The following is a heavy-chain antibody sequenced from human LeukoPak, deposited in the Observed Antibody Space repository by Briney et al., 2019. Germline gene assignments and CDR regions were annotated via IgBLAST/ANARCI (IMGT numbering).Heavy chain of an antibody. J-gene: IGHJ4*02. V-gene: IGHV3-30*02. CDR3: AKDLMVRGVIPPFDY. CDR1: GFTFSSYG. CDR2: IRYDGSNK. D-gene: IGHD3-10*01. Sequence: PGGTLRLSCAASGFTFSSYGMSWVRQAPGKGLEWVAFIRYDGSNKYYADSVKGRFTISRDNSKNTLYLQMNSLRAEDTAVYYCAKDLMVRGVIPPFDYWGQGTLVTVSS.